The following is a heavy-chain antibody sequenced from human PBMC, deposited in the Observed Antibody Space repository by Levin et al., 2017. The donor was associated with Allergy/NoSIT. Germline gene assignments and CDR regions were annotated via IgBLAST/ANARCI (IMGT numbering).Heavy chain of an antibody. V-gene: IGHV1-18*01. CDR2: ISAYNGNT. Sequence: GESLKISCKASGYTFTSYGISWVRQAPGQGLEWMGWISAYNGNTNYAQKLQGRVTMTTDTSTSTAYMELRSLRSDDTAVYYCARDGYGDLAPYFDYWGQGTLVTVSS. J-gene: IGHJ4*02. CDR3: ARDGYGDLAPYFDY. D-gene: IGHD4-17*01. CDR1: GYTFTSYG.